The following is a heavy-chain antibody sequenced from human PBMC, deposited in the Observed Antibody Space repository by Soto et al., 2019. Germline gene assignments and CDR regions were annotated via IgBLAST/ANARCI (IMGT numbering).Heavy chain of an antibody. J-gene: IGHJ6*02. Sequence: ASVKVSCKASGYTFTGYYMHWVRQAPGQGLEWMGWINPNSGGTNYAQKFQGWVTMTRDTSISTAYMELSRLRSDDTAVYYCARGPDTGTEYYYYGMDVWGQGTTVTVSS. CDR3: ARGPDTGTEYYYYGMDV. V-gene: IGHV1-2*04. D-gene: IGHD5-18*01. CDR1: GYTFTGYY. CDR2: INPNSGGT.